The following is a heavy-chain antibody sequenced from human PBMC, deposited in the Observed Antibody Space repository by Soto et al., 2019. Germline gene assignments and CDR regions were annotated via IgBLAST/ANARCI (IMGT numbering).Heavy chain of an antibody. CDR1: GYTFTGYY. J-gene: IGHJ5*02. V-gene: IGHV1-2*02. D-gene: IGHD2-15*01. CDR2: INPNSGGK. CDR3: AIQASQEYCSGRTYELCGEFDP. Sequence: GASVKVSCKASGYTFTGYYRHWVRQAPGQGLEWMGWINPNSGGKNYAQKFQGRVTMTRDTSISTAYMELSRLRSDDTAVYYCAIQASQEYCSGRTYELCGEFDPLGQGTLVTVSS.